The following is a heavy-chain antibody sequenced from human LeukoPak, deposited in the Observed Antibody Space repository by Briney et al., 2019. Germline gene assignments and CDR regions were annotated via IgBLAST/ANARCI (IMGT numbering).Heavy chain of an antibody. J-gene: IGHJ4*02. CDR3: ARVRLSIVGATNGFDY. Sequence: GASVKVSCKASGYTFTSYGISWVRQAPGQGLEWMGWISAYNGNTNYAQKLQGRVTMTTDTSTSTAYMELRSLRSDDTAVYYCARVRLSIVGATNGFDYWGQGTLVTVSS. V-gene: IGHV1-18*01. CDR2: ISAYNGNT. CDR1: GYTFTSYG. D-gene: IGHD1-26*01.